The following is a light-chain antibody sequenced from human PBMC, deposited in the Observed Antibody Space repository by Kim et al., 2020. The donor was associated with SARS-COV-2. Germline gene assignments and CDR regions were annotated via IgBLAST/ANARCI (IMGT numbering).Light chain of an antibody. CDR3: QQYNGAPST. V-gene: IGKV1-27*01. CDR2: DAS. Sequence: ASVGDRVTITCRASQGISSNVAWYQQKPGDVPKLLIYDASALLSGVPSRFSGSGSGPDFTLTISSLQPEDVATYYCQQYNGAPSTFGQGTKVDIK. CDR1: QGISSN. J-gene: IGKJ1*01.